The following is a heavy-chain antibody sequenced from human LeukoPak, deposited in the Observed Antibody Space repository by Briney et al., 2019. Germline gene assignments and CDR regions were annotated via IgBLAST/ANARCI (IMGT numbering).Heavy chain of an antibody. J-gene: IGHJ6*03. CDR3: ARAYYDFWSGYSIDYYYYYYMDV. CDR2: IYYSVST. V-gene: IGHV4-59*01. Sequence: SETLSLTCTVSGGSISSYYWSWIPQPPGTGLEWIGYIYYSVSTNYNPSLKSRVTISVDPSKNQFSLKLSSVTAADTAVYYCARAYYDFWSGYSIDYYYYYYMDVWGKGTTVTVSS. CDR1: GGSISSYY. D-gene: IGHD3-3*01.